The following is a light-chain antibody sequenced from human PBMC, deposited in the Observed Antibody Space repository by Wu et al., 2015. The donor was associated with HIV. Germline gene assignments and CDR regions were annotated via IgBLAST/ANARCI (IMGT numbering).Light chain of an antibody. CDR1: EDITNY. CDR2: GAS. Sequence: DIQMTQSPPSLSASRGDRVTITCRASEDITNYLNWYQRKPGEAPKLLIYGASTLQSGVPSRFSGSGSGTHFTLTINNLQPEDFATYYCQQTDNTLWTFGQGTKVEFK. V-gene: IGKV1-39*01. CDR3: QQTDNTLWT. J-gene: IGKJ1*01.